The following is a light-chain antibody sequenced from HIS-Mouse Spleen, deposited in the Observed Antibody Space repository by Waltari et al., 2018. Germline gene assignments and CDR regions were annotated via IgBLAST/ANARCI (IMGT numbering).Light chain of an antibody. CDR3: CSYAGSSTSVV. CDR2: EGS. J-gene: IGLJ2*01. CDR1: SSDVGSYNL. Sequence: QSALTQPASVSGSPGQSITISCTGTSSDVGSYNLFSWYQQHPGKAPKLMIYEGSKRPSGVSNRFSGSKSGNTAYLTISGLQAEDEADYYCCSYAGSSTSVVFGGGTKLTVL. V-gene: IGLV2-23*01.